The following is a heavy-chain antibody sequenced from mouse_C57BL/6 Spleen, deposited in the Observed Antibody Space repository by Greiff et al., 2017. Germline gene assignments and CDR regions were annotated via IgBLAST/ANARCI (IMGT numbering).Heavy chain of an antibody. CDR1: GFTFSSYA. D-gene: IGHD2-1*01. Sequence: DVKLVESGGGLVKPGGSLKLSCAASGFTFSSYAMSWVRQTPEKRLEWVATISDGGSYTYYPDNVKGRFTISRDNAKNNLYLQMSHLKSEDTAMYYCARDRDNGNPYFDYWGQGTTLTVSS. CDR3: ARDRDNGNPYFDY. CDR2: ISDGGSYT. J-gene: IGHJ2*01. V-gene: IGHV5-4*01.